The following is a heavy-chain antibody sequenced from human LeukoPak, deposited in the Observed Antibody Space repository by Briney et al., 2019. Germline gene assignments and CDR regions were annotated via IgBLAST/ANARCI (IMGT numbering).Heavy chain of an antibody. D-gene: IGHD3-10*02. CDR1: GGSISGYF. CDR2: IYYNGAT. V-gene: IGHV4-59*12. J-gene: IGHJ4*02. CDR3: ARGINYVV. Sequence: SETLSLTCTVSGGSISGYFWSCIRQPPGKGLEWIGYIYYNGATLYSPSFRSRVTMSVDTSKNQFSLKLGSVTAADTAVYYCARGINYVVWGQGTLVTVSS.